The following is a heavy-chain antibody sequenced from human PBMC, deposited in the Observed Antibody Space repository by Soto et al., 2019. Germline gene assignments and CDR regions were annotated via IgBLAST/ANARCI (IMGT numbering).Heavy chain of an antibody. J-gene: IGHJ6*04. CDR1: GGTFSSYA. Sequence: QVQLVQSGAEVKKPGSSVKVSCKASGGTFSSYAISCVRQAPGQGLEWMGGIIPIFGIATYAQKFQGRVTINGDDSTSKAYMELSRVRAEDPAVSCWARSRYSSSSEESCGMDVVGEGTTVTVSS. CDR2: IIPIFGIA. CDR3: ARSRYSSSSEESCGMDV. V-gene: IGHV1-69*01. D-gene: IGHD6-6*01.